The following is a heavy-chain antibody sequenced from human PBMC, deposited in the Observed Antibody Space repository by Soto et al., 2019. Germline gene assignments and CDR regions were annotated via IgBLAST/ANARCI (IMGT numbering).Heavy chain of an antibody. CDR2: IYYSGST. V-gene: IGHV4-31*03. CDR3: ARVQHDFWSAKGGFDP. D-gene: IGHD3-3*01. J-gene: IGHJ5*02. CDR1: GGSISSSYYY. Sequence: QVQLQESGPGLVKPSQTLSLTCTVSGGSISSSYYYWSWIRQHPGKGLEWIGYIYYSGSTYYNPSLKSRVTISVDTSKNQFSLKLSSVTAADTAVYYCARVQHDFWSAKGGFDPWGQGTLVTVSS.